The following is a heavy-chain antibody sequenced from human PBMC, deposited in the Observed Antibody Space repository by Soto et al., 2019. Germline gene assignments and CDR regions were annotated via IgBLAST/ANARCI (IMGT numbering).Heavy chain of an antibody. J-gene: IGHJ6*02. CDR1: GFTFSSYW. Sequence: EVQLVESGGGLVQPGGSPRLSCAASGFTFSSYWMNWVRQAPGKGLVWVSRINSDGSTTGYVDSVKGRFTISRDNAKNTLYLQMNRLRAEDTAVYYCARRDQIAYYYGMDVWGQGTTVTVSS. CDR2: INSDGSTT. CDR3: ARRDQIAYYYGMDV. D-gene: IGHD2-21*01. V-gene: IGHV3-74*01.